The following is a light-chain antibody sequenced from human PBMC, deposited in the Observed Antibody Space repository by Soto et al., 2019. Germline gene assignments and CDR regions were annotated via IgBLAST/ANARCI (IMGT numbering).Light chain of an antibody. CDR3: QQRHNWRDT. Sequence: IVLTQSPATLSFSPVERSTLSFRARQSVSSDLAWYQQKPGQAPRLLIYDASNRATGIPARFSGSGSGTDFTLTISSLEPEDFAVYYCQQRHNWRDTFGQGTRLEIK. CDR2: DAS. J-gene: IGKJ5*01. V-gene: IGKV3-11*01. CDR1: QSVSSD.